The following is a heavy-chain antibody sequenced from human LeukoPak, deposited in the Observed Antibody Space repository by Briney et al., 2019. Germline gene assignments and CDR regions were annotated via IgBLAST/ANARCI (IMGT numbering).Heavy chain of an antibody. Sequence: AGSLRLSCAASGFTFSDYDMHWVRQATGKGLEWVSAIGTAGDTYYTGSVKGRFTISRENAKNSLYLQINSLRAGDTAVYYCARVAKERVGGVYYFDYWGQGTLVTVSS. J-gene: IGHJ4*02. D-gene: IGHD1-1*01. CDR1: GFTFSDYD. CDR3: ARVAKERVGGVYYFDY. V-gene: IGHV3-13*01. CDR2: IGTAGDT.